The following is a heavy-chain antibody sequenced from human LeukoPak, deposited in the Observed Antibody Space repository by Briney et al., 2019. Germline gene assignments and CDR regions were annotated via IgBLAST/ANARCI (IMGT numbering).Heavy chain of an antibody. CDR1: GGSISSITSLTYY. V-gene: IGHV4-39*07. Sequence: PSETLSLTCIVSGGSISSITSLTYYWNWIRQSPGTGLEWIGSVHYSGSTYYNPSLKSRVTISADTSKNQFSLKLSSVTAADTAVYYCARGGHYDYVWGSYRQSNWFDPWGQGTLVTVSS. D-gene: IGHD3-16*02. J-gene: IGHJ5*02. CDR2: VHYSGST. CDR3: ARGGHYDYVWGSYRQSNWFDP.